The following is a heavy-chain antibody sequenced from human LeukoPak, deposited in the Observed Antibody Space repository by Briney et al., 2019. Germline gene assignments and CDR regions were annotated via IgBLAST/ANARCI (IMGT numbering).Heavy chain of an antibody. V-gene: IGHV3-30-3*01. D-gene: IGHD3-22*01. Sequence: GRSLRLSCAASGFTFSSYAMHWVRQAPGKGLEWVAVISYDGSNKYYADSVKGRFTISRDNSKNTLYLQMNSLRAEDTAVYYCAKDSPLRKYYCDSSGYYFDYWGQGTLVTVSS. CDR3: AKDSPLRKYYCDSSGYYFDY. J-gene: IGHJ4*02. CDR2: ISYDGSNK. CDR1: GFTFSSYA.